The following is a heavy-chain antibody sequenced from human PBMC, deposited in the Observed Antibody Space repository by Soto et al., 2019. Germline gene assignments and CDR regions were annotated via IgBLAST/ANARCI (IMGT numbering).Heavy chain of an antibody. CDR2: IIPILGIA. J-gene: IGHJ4*02. CDR3: ASWKRGHFLD. D-gene: IGHD3-10*01. Sequence: QVQLVHSGAAVQKPGSSVKVSCKASGGTFSSYTISWVRQAPGQGLVWMGRIIPILGIANYAQKFQGRVTMTADKSTSTAYMALSSLRSEDTAVYSCASWKRGHFLDWGQGTLVTVSS. CDR1: GGTFSSYT. V-gene: IGHV1-69*02.